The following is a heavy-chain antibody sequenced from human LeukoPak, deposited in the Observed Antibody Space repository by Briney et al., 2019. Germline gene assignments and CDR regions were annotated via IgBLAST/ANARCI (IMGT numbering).Heavy chain of an antibody. CDR3: SEGYFEPFDH. J-gene: IGHJ4*02. V-gene: IGHV4-59*02. CDR1: GVSVSTSH. Sequence: SETLSLTCNVSGVSVSTSHWNWIRQRPGKGLEWIGCLSYTGKTDYNPSLKGRVSISLGSSNNHFSLKLTSVTAADTAVYYCSEGYFEPFDHWGQGILVTVSS. CDR2: LSYTGKT. D-gene: IGHD2/OR15-2a*01.